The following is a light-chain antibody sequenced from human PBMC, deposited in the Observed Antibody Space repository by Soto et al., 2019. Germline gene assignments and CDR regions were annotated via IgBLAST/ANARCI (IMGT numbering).Light chain of an antibody. Sequence: EVVLTQSPGTLSLSPGEGATLSCRASQTIANNYLAWYQQRPGQAPRLLIYAASSRAAGIPDRFSGSGSGTVFTLTMIRLEPEDFGVFFCHHYGRSPIFTFVSGTTVDMK. V-gene: IGKV3-20*01. CDR2: AAS. CDR1: QTIANNY. J-gene: IGKJ3*01. CDR3: HHYGRSPIFT.